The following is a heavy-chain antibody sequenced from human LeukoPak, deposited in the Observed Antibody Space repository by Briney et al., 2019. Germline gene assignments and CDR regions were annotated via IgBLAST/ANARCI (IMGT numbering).Heavy chain of an antibody. V-gene: IGHV3-21*01. D-gene: IGHD3-10*01. CDR3: ARHYGSTRRFDY. CDR2: ISGDSRYI. J-gene: IGHJ4*02. Sequence: GGSLRLSCAASGFTFSGYSMNWVRQAPGKGPEWVSAISGDSRYIYYADSVKGRFTISRDNTKNSLYLQMDSLRAEDTAVYYCARHYGSTRRFDYWGQGTLVIVSS. CDR1: GFTFSGYS.